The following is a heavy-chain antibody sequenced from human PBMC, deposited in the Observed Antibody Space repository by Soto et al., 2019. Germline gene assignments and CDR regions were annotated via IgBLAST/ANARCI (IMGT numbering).Heavy chain of an antibody. Sequence: QVQLQQWGAGLLKPSETLSLTCAVYGGSFSGYYWTWIRQPPGTGLEWIGEINHSGSTNYNPTLKSRVTTPLGSSKNQFSPKLTSLTDADTAVSYCARDKITCLFDYWGQGTRVTFSS. V-gene: IGHV4-34*01. J-gene: IGHJ4*02. D-gene: IGHD3-10*01. CDR1: GGSFSGYY. CDR2: INHSGST. CDR3: ARDKITCLFDY.